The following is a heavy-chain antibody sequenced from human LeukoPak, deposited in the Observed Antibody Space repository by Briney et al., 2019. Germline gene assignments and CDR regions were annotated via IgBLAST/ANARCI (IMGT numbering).Heavy chain of an antibody. CDR2: IYTSGST. J-gene: IGHJ4*02. D-gene: IGHD3-10*01. Sequence: SQTLSLTCTVSGGSISSGSYYWSWIRQPAGKGLEWIGRIYTSGSTNYNPSLKSRVTMSVDTSKNQFSLKLSSVTAADTAVYYCARDYGSGSYDYWGQGTLVTVSS. V-gene: IGHV4-61*02. CDR1: GGSISSGSYY. CDR3: ARDYGSGSYDY.